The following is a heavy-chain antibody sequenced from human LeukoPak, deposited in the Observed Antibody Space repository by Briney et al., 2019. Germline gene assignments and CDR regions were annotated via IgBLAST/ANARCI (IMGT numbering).Heavy chain of an antibody. CDR3: ARDSHWGVPFDY. CDR2: MYTSGST. D-gene: IGHD7-27*01. J-gene: IGHJ4*02. Sequence: SETLSLTCDVSGASMLNNYWNWVRQPAGKGLEWIGRMYTSGSTDYNPSLESRVTMSIDMSKNQFSLKLNSVTAADTAVYYCARDSHWGVPFDYWGQGTLVTVSS. V-gene: IGHV4-4*07. CDR1: GASMLNNY.